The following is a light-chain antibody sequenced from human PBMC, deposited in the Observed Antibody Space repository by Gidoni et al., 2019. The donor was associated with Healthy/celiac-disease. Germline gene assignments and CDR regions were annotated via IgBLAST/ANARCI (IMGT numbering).Light chain of an antibody. CDR1: QGAFYRSNNQNF. V-gene: IGKV4-1*01. CDR3: QQYYSTGYT. CDR2: LAS. Sequence: DTVTTPSPASLPASLGERATINCKSSQGAFYRSNNQNFLAWYQQKPGQPPRLLIYLASTRESGVPDRFSGSGSGTDFTLTVGSLQAEDVAVYSCQQYYSTGYTFGQGTKLEIK. J-gene: IGKJ2*01.